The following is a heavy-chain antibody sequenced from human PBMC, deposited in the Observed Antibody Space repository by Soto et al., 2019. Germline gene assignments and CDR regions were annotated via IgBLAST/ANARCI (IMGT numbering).Heavy chain of an antibody. CDR3: SRGILV. D-gene: IGHD2-15*01. CDR2: ISYGGTT. Sequence: QVQLQESGPGLVKPSQTLSLTCTVSGGSMNSGGYCWNWIRQHPGEGLEWIGCISYGGTTSYNPSLKRQLTISEDTSKNQFPLMLNSVTAADTAVYYCSRGILVWGQGTLITVSS. CDR1: GGSMNSGGYC. J-gene: IGHJ4*02. V-gene: IGHV4-31*01.